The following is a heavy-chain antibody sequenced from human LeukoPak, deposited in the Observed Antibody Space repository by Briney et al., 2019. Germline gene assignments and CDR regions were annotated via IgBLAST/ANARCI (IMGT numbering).Heavy chain of an antibody. CDR1: GGTFSSYA. CDR2: IIPIFGTA. CDR3: ARGSPPARNYNEGVYYYYYYMDV. J-gene: IGHJ6*03. D-gene: IGHD5-24*01. V-gene: IGHV1-69*05. Sequence: SVKVSCKASGGTFSSYAISWVRQAPGQGLEWMGGIIPIFGTANYAQKFQGRVTITTDESTSTAYMELSSLRSEDTAVYYCARGSPPARNYNEGVYYYYYYMDVWGKGTTVTVSS.